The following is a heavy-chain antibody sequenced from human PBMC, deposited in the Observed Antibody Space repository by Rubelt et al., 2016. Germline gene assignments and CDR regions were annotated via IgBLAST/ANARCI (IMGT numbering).Heavy chain of an antibody. CDR1: GFTFSNYW. D-gene: IGHD4-17*01. CDR2: INGDGSTI. CDR3: VRRGDDAFDV. J-gene: IGHJ3*01. V-gene: IGHV3-74*01. Sequence: AASGFTFSNYWMHWVRQAPGKGLVWVARINGDGSTINYADSVKGRFTISRDNAKNTLYLQMNSLRAEDTAVHYCVRRGDDAFDVWGQGTMVTVSS.